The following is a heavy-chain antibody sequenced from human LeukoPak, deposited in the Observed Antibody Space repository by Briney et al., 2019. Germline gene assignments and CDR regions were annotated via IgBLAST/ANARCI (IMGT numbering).Heavy chain of an antibody. D-gene: IGHD3-10*01. CDR3: ASLSRQKRRITP. CDR1: GGSISSGGYY. J-gene: IGHJ5*02. V-gene: IGHV4-31*03. CDR2: IYYSGST. Sequence: SETLSLTCTVSGGSISSGGYYWSWIRQHPGKGLEWIGYIYYSGSTYYNPSLKSRVTISVDTSKNQFSLKLSSVTAADTAVYYCASLSRQKRRITPWGQGTLVTVSS.